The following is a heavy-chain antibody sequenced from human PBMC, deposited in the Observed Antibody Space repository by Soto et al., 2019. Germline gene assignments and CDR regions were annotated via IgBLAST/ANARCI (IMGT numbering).Heavy chain of an antibody. J-gene: IGHJ4*02. D-gene: IGHD2-8*01. CDR2: INPGGSIT. CDR1: GFTFSSYW. V-gene: IGHV3-74*01. Sequence: EEQLVESGGGLVQPGGSLRLSCAASGFTFSSYWMHWVRQAPGKGLVWVSRINPGGSITTYADSVKGRFIISRDNAKNTLYLQINSLRGDDTAVYYCARVPTGKYGVWNYWGQGTLVTVSS. CDR3: ARVPTGKYGVWNY.